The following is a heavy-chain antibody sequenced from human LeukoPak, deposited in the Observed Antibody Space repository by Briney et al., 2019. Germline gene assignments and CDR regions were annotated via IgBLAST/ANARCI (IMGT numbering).Heavy chain of an antibody. CDR2: INPNRGGT. CDR1: GYAFTGYY. V-gene: IGHV1-2*02. CDR3: ARGDREGSFDYFDY. J-gene: IGHJ4*02. D-gene: IGHD3-16*01. Sequence: GSSVTVSCKASGYAFTGYYMHWVRQAPGQGVGLIGWINPNRGGTNYAQKFQGRVTMTRDTSISTGYMELRRLRSDDTAVYYCARGDREGSFDYFDYWGQGTLVTVSS.